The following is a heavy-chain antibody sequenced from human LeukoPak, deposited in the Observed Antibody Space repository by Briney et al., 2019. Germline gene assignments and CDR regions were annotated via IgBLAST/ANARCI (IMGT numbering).Heavy chain of an antibody. D-gene: IGHD6-19*01. J-gene: IGHJ4*02. CDR3: ARERSGWYERWLDY. V-gene: IGHV3-7*01. Sequence: GGSLRLSCAASGLTFRNYWMTWVRQAPGKGLEWVATIKQDGSERYYVDSVKGQFTISRDNAKNSLYLQMNSLRAEDTAVYYCARERSGWYERWLDYWGQGTLVTVSS. CDR2: IKQDGSER. CDR1: GLTFRNYW.